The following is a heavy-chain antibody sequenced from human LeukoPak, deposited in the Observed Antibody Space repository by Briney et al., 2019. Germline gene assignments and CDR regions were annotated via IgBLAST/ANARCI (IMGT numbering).Heavy chain of an antibody. J-gene: IGHJ4*02. CDR3: ARLGYYDSSGPHY. D-gene: IGHD3-22*01. CDR1: GYSFTSYW. CDR2: IYPGDPDT. Sequence: GESLKISCKGSGYSFTSYWIGWVRQMPGKGLEWMGVIYPGDPDTRYSPSFQGQVTISADKSISTAYLQWSSLKASDTAMYYCARLGYYDSSGPHYWGQGTLVTVSS. V-gene: IGHV5-51*01.